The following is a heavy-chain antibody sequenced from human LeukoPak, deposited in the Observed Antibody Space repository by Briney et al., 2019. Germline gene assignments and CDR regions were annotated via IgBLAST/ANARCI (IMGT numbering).Heavy chain of an antibody. D-gene: IGHD3-22*01. Sequence: ASVKVSCKASGYTFTSYDISWVRQAPGQGLEWMGWISAYNGNTNYAQKLQGRVTMTTDTSTSTAYMELRSLRSDDTAVYYCARDEYYDSSGYYPYFDYWGQGTLVTVSS. V-gene: IGHV1-18*01. CDR2: ISAYNGNT. J-gene: IGHJ4*02. CDR1: GYTFTSYD. CDR3: ARDEYYDSSGYYPYFDY.